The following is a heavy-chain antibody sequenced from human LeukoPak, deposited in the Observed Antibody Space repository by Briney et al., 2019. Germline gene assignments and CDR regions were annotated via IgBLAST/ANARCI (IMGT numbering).Heavy chain of an antibody. D-gene: IGHD4-23*01. Sequence: SGGSLRLSCAASGFTFSTYGMSWVRQAPGKGLEWVSGISSSGGSTSYADSVKGRFTISRDNSKNTLYLQMNSLRAEDTAVYYCARVLGRYGGPFDYWGQGTLVTVSS. CDR2: ISSSGGST. J-gene: IGHJ4*02. CDR1: GFTFSTYG. V-gene: IGHV3-23*01. CDR3: ARVLGRYGGPFDY.